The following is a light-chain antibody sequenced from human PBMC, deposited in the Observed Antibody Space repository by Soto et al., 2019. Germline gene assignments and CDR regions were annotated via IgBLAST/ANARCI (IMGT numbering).Light chain of an antibody. Sequence: QSALTQPPSVFGSPGQSVTISCTGTSSDVGKYDRVSWYQQPPGTAPKLIIYEVTNRPSGVPARFSGSKSGNTASLTISGLQAEDEADSYCSSYISTRRYVFGPGTKVTVL. CDR1: SSDVGKYDR. J-gene: IGLJ1*01. V-gene: IGLV2-18*02. CDR3: SSYISTRRYV. CDR2: EVT.